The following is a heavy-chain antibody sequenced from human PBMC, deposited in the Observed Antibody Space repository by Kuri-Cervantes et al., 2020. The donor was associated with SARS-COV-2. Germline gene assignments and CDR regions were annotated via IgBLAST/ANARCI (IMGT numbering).Heavy chain of an antibody. V-gene: IGHV3-30*18. CDR1: GFTFSSYG. Sequence: GGSLRLSCAASGFTFSSYGMHWVRQAPGKGLEWVAVISYDGSNKYYADSVKGRFTISRDNSKNTLYLQMNSLRAEDTAVYYCAKGVAARSVYYYYYMDVWGKGTMVTVSS. D-gene: IGHD6-6*01. CDR3: AKGVAARSVYYYYYMDV. CDR2: ISYDGSNK. J-gene: IGHJ6*03.